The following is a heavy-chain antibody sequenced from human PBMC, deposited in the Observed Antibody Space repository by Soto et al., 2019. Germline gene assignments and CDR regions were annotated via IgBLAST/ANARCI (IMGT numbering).Heavy chain of an antibody. V-gene: IGHV1-3*01. Sequence: ASVKVSCKASGYAFTSYAMHWVRQAPGQRLEWMGWINAGNGNTKYSQKFQGRVTLTRDTSASPAYMELSSLRSEDTAVYYCARSIVVVTALDYWGQGTLVTVSS. CDR1: GYAFTSYA. CDR3: ARSIVVVTALDY. J-gene: IGHJ4*02. D-gene: IGHD2-21*02. CDR2: INAGNGNT.